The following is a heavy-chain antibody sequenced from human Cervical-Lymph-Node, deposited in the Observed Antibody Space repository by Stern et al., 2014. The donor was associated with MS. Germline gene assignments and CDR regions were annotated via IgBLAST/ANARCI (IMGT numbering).Heavy chain of an antibody. CDR2: MNPNSGKP. CDR1: GYTFTSYD. Sequence: VQLLESGAEVKKPGASVKVSCETSGYTFTSYDVSWVRQATGQGLEWMGWMNPNSGKPAYAPKFQGRVTMTRNTSISTAYMEMSSLSSEDTAVYYCARGLMITFGGNTVHGYHGLDVWGQGTTVTVSS. V-gene: IGHV1-8*01. D-gene: IGHD3-16*01. J-gene: IGHJ6*02. CDR3: ARGLMITFGGNTVHGYHGLDV.